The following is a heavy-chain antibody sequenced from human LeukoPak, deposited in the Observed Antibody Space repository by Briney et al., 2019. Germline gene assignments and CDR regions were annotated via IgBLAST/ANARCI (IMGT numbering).Heavy chain of an antibody. Sequence: GGSLRLSCAASGFTFSSSGMHWVRQAPGKGLEWVSTVSQDGSNRYYGDSVKGRFTISRDNSKNTLYLQMNSLRAEDTALYYCAKAYLWFGELDYFDYWGQGTLVTVSS. CDR1: GFTFSSSG. V-gene: IGHV3-30*18. D-gene: IGHD3-10*01. CDR2: VSQDGSNR. J-gene: IGHJ4*02. CDR3: AKAYLWFGELDYFDY.